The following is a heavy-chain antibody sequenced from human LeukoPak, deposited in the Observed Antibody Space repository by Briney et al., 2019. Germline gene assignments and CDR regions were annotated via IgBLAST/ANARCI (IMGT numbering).Heavy chain of an antibody. CDR1: GYTFTGYY. Sequence: GASVKVSCKASGYTFTGYYMHWVRQAPGQGLEWMGWINPNSGGTNYAQKFQGRVTMTRDTSISTAYMELSRLRSDDTAVYYCASMCGGDCELDMDVWGKGITVTVSS. D-gene: IGHD2-21*01. CDR2: INPNSGGT. J-gene: IGHJ6*03. V-gene: IGHV1-2*02. CDR3: ASMCGGDCELDMDV.